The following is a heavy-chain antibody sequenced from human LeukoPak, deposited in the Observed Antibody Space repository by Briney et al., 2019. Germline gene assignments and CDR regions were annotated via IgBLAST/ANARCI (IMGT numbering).Heavy chain of an antibody. D-gene: IGHD2-2*01. CDR3: ARDRVVVPAAFDY. CDR2: INPNSGGT. J-gene: IGHJ4*02. V-gene: IGHV1-2*02. Sequence: ASVKVSCKASGYTFTAYYMHWVRQAPGQGLEWMGWINPNSGGTNYAQKFQGRVTMTRDTSISTAYMELSRLRSGDTAVYYCARDRVVVPAAFDYWGQGTLVTVSS. CDR1: GYTFTAYY.